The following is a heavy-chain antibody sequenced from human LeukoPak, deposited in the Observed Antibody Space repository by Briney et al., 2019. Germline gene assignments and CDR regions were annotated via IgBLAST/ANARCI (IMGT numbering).Heavy chain of an antibody. CDR1: GGSFSGYY. V-gene: IGHV4-34*01. D-gene: IGHD3-10*01. CDR3: AREPAFGELSFFDY. J-gene: IGHJ4*02. CDR2: INHSGST. Sequence: PSETLSLTCAVSGGSFSGYYWSWIRQPPGKGLEWIGEINHSGSTNYNPSLKSRVTISVDTSKNQFSLKLSSVTAADTAVYYCAREPAFGELSFFDYWGQGTLVTVSS.